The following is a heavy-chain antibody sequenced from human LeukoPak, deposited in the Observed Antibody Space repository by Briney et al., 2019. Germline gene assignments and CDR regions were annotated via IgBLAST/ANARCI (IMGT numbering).Heavy chain of an antibody. V-gene: IGHV1-69*05. CDR2: IIPIFGTA. Sequence: GASVKVSCKASGGTFSSYAISWVRQAPGQGLEWMGRIIPIFGTANYAQKFQGRVTITTDESTSTAYMELSSLRSEDTAVYYCAKEYSSGWYGIYAFDIWGQGTMVTVSS. D-gene: IGHD6-19*01. CDR1: GGTFSSYA. J-gene: IGHJ3*02. CDR3: AKEYSSGWYGIYAFDI.